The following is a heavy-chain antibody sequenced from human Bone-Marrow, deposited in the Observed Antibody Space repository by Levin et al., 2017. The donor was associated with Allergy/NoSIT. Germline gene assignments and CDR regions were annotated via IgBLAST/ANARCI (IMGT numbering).Heavy chain of an antibody. Sequence: ASVKVSCAASGFTFSSYSMNWVRQAPGKGLEWVSSISSSSSYIYYADSVKGRFTISRDNAKNSLYLQMNSLRAEDTAVYYCARIIRVPAAITRHTSMVRGVRTNYYYYYGMDVWGQGTTVTVSS. CDR2: ISSSSSYI. V-gene: IGHV3-21*01. CDR1: GFTFSSYS. J-gene: IGHJ6*02. D-gene: IGHD2-2*02. CDR3: ARIIRVPAAITRHTSMVRGVRTNYYYYYGMDV.